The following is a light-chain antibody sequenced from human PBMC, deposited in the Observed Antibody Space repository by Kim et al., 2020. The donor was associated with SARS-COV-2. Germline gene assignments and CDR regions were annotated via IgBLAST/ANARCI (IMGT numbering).Light chain of an antibody. CDR2: AVN. V-gene: IGLV2-14*03. Sequence: QSISTPFAGTSTSVGAYNYVSWYHQPPVKAPKLRINAVNIRPSGVSSRFSDSKSDSAAALTVSALQAEVEADYFCTSQTISATRVFGGGTQLSVL. J-gene: IGLJ2*01. CDR3: TSQTISATRV. CDR1: STSVGAYNY.